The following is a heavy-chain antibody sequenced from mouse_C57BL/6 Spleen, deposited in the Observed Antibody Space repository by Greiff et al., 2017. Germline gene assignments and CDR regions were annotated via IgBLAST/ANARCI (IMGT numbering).Heavy chain of an antibody. Sequence: EVQLVESEGGLVQPGSSMKLSCTASGFTFSDYYMAWVRQVPEKGLEWVANINYDGSSTYYLDSLKSRFIISRDNAKNSLYLQMSSLKSEDTATYYWARGGVYYDYDPYAMDYWGQGTSVTVSS. V-gene: IGHV5-16*01. J-gene: IGHJ4*01. CDR3: ARGGVYYDYDPYAMDY. CDR1: GFTFSDYY. CDR2: INYDGSST. D-gene: IGHD2-4*01.